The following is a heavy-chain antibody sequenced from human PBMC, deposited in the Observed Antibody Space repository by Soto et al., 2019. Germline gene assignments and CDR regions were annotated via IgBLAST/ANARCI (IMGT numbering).Heavy chain of an antibody. Sequence: PGGSLRLSCAASGFTFSSYAMHWVRQAPGKGLEWVAVISYDGSNKYYADSVKGRFTISRDNSKNTLYLQMNSLRAEDTAVYYCAKEVRGGYPWTLFDYWGQGTLVTVSS. V-gene: IGHV3-30-3*01. CDR2: ISYDGSNK. CDR3: AKEVRGGYPWTLFDY. J-gene: IGHJ4*02. CDR1: GFTFSSYA. D-gene: IGHD3-22*01.